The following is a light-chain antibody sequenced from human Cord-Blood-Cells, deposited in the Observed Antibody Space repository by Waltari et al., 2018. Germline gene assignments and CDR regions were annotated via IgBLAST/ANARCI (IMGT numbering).Light chain of an antibody. CDR3: QQSYSTPLT. V-gene: IGKV1-39*01. J-gene: IGKJ1*01. Sequence: DIQMTHSPSSLSASVVDRVTITCRESQSISSYLNWYQQKPGKDPKLLIYAASSLQSGVHSRFSGSCSGTYFTITISSLQHEDFATYYWQQSYSTPLTFGQGTKVEIK. CDR2: AAS. CDR1: QSISSY.